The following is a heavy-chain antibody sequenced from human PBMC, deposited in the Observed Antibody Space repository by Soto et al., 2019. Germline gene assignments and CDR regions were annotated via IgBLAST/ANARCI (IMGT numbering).Heavy chain of an antibody. Sequence: ASVKVSCKASEYTFTTYSLHWVRQAPGQGLEWMGIINPTSSTTSDAQKFQGRVTMTRDMSTSTVYMELSSLGSEDTAVYYCAKDGTIGAADYFFDFWGQGSLVTVS. J-gene: IGHJ4*02. CDR1: EYTFTTYS. D-gene: IGHD6-13*01. V-gene: IGHV1-46*01. CDR3: AKDGTIGAADYFFDF. CDR2: INPTSSTT.